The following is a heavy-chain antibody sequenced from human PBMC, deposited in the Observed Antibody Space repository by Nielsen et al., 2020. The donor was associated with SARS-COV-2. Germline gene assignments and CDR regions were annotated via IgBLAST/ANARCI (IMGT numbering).Heavy chain of an antibody. D-gene: IGHD3-3*01. CDR1: GGSISSYY. Sequence: SETLSLTCTVSGGSISSYYWSWIRQLPGKGLAWIGYIYYSGSTNYNPSLKSRVTISVDTSKNQFSLKLSSVTAANTAVYYCARVNVGTSFGVVTIGDAFDIWGQGTMVTVSS. CDR2: IYYSGST. J-gene: IGHJ3*02. V-gene: IGHV4-59*01. CDR3: ARVNVGTSFGVVTIGDAFDI.